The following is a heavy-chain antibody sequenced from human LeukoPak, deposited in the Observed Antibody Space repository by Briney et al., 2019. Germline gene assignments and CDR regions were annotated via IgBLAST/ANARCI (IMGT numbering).Heavy chain of an antibody. J-gene: IGHJ4*02. CDR3: AVRFDY. V-gene: IGHV3-48*03. CDR2: ITNSGSTI. CDR1: GFTFSSYA. Sequence: GGSLRLSCAASGFTFSSYAMNWVRQAPGKGLEWISYITNSGSTIYYADSVKGRFTISRDNAKNSLSLQMDSLRAEDTAVYYCAVRFDYWGEGTLVTVSS.